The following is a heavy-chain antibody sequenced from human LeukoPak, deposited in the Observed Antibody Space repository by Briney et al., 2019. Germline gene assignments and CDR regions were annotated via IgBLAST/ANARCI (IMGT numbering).Heavy chain of an antibody. CDR3: ARLYGSGSFSPMTFDI. Sequence: SETLSLTCTVSGGSISSSSYYWGWIRQPPGKGLEWIGSIYYSGSTYYNPSLKSRVTISVDTSKNQFSLKLSSVTAADTAVYYCARLYGSGSFSPMTFDIWGQGTMVTVSS. CDR2: IYYSGST. D-gene: IGHD3-10*01. J-gene: IGHJ3*02. V-gene: IGHV4-39*01. CDR1: GGSISSSSYY.